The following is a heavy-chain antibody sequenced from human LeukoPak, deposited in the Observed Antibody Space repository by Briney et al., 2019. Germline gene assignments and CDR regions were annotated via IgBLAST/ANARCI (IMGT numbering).Heavy chain of an antibody. Sequence: PSETLSLTCTVSGGSIDSSNYYWDWIRQPPGTGPEWLGNIYYSGTTFYTSSLKSRVTISADMSKNQFSLRLTSVTAADTAVYYCARQRADYFYHYMDVWGKGTTVIVSS. V-gene: IGHV4-39*01. J-gene: IGHJ6*03. CDR1: GGSIDSSNYY. CDR3: ARQRADYFYHYMDV. CDR2: IYYSGTT.